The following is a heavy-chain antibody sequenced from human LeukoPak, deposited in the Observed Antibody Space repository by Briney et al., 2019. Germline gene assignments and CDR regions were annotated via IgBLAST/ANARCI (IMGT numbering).Heavy chain of an antibody. D-gene: IGHD3-3*01. J-gene: IGHJ4*02. CDR2: INPSSGGT. V-gene: IGHV1-2*02. CDR1: GYTFPAYY. CDR3: ARECGSDFWSGYYHCFDY. Sequence: ASVKVSCKASGYTFPAYYIHWVRQAPGQGLEWVGWINPSSGGTDYAQSFQGRVTMTRDTSISTVYMEMSRLRSDDTAVYYCARECGSDFWSGYYHCFDYWGQGTLVTVSS.